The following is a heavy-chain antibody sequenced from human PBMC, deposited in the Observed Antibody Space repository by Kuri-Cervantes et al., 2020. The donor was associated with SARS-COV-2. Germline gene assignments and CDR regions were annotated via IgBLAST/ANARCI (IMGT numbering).Heavy chain of an antibody. Sequence: GESLKISCAASGFTFSSYEMNWVRQAPGKGLEWVSYISSSGSTIYYADSVKGRFTISRDNAKNSLYLQMNSLRAEDTAVYYCARDYYDSSGYGFDYWGRGTLVTVSS. CDR2: ISSSGSTI. J-gene: IGHJ4*02. CDR3: ARDYYDSSGYGFDY. D-gene: IGHD3-22*01. V-gene: IGHV3-48*03. CDR1: GFTFSSYE.